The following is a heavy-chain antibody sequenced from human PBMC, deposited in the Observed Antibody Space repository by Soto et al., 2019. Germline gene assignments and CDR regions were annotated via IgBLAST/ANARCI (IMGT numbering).Heavy chain of an antibody. D-gene: IGHD2-15*01. J-gene: IGHJ5*02. Sequence: QITLKESAPTLVKPTQTLTLTCAFSGFSLDTDGVGVGWIRQPPGTALEWVALIYWDGDQPYNPSLENRLTITKDTSNNQVVLTMTNMDPVDTATYFCVHKPTVMVAATSTWFNHWGQGTLVTVSS. CDR1: GFSLDTDGVG. CDR3: VHKPTVMVAATSTWFNH. CDR2: IYWDGDQ. V-gene: IGHV2-5*02.